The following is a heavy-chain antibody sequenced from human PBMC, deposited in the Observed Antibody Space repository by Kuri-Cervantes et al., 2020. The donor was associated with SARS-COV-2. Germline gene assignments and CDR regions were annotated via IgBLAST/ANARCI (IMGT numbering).Heavy chain of an antibody. CDR1: GGSFSGYY. D-gene: IGHD3-10*01. Sequence: SETLSLTCAVYGGSFSGYYWSWIRQPPGKGLEWIGEINHSGSTNYNPSLKSRVTVSVDTSKNQFSLKLSSVTAADTAVYYCARGRDGSGSDYYYYGMDVWGQGTTVTVSS. CDR2: INHSGST. CDR3: ARGRDGSGSDYYYYGMDV. J-gene: IGHJ6*02. V-gene: IGHV4-34*01.